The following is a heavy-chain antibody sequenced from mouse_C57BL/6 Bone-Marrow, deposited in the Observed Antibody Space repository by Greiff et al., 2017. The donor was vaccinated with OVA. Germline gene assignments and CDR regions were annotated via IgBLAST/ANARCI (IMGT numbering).Heavy chain of an antibody. J-gene: IGHJ3*01. Sequence: VQLQQSGAELVRPGASVKLSCKASGYTFTDYYINWVKQRPGQGLEWIARIYPGSGNTYYNEKFKGKATLTADKSSSTAYMQLSSLTSEDSAVYFCARAEQLRSWFAYWGQGTLVTVSA. V-gene: IGHV1-76*01. CDR1: GYTFTDYY. CDR2: IYPGSGNT. D-gene: IGHD3-2*02. CDR3: ARAEQLRSWFAY.